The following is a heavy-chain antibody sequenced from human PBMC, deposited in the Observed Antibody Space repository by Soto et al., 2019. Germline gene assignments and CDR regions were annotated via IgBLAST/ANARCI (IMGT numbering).Heavy chain of an antibody. J-gene: IGHJ4*02. Sequence: QITLKESGPTLVKPTQTLTLTCTFSGFSLSTSGVGVGWIRQPPGKALEWLALIYWNDDKRYSPSLKSRLTITKDTSKNQVVLTMTNMDPVDTATYYCAHRRRAMVRGVIGFDYWGQGTLVTVSS. D-gene: IGHD3-10*01. V-gene: IGHV2-5*01. CDR3: AHRRRAMVRGVIGFDY. CDR1: GFSLSTSGVG. CDR2: IYWNDDK.